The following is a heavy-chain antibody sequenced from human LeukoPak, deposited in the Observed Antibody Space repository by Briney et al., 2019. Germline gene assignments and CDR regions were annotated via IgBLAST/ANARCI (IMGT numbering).Heavy chain of an antibody. CDR3: ARGGPGLDY. CDR2: INHSGST. Sequence: SETLSLTCAVYGGSFSGYYWSWIRQPPGKGLEWIGEINHSGSTNYNPSLKSRVTISVDTSKNQFSLKLSSVTAADTAVYYCARGGPGLDYWGQGTLVTVSS. CDR1: GGSFSGYY. D-gene: IGHD1-14*01. V-gene: IGHV4-34*01. J-gene: IGHJ4*02.